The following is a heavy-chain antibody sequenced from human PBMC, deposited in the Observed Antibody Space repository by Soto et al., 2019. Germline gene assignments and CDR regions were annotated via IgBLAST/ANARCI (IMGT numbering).Heavy chain of an antibody. D-gene: IGHD6-19*01. CDR1: GFTFNSYW. CDR2: INHDGSDK. V-gene: IGHV3-7*03. J-gene: IGHJ4*02. CDR3: TTLSWDASDWH. Sequence: GGSLRLSCVTSGFTFNSYWMTWVRQTPGQGLECVARINHDGSDKNYVASVKGRFTISRDNAKNSLFLQMNSLRADDTAVYYCTTLSWDASDWHWGLGALVTVAS.